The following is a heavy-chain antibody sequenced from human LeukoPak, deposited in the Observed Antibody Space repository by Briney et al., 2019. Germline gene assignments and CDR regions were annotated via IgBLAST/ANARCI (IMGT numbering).Heavy chain of an antibody. V-gene: IGHV4-34*01. Sequence: PSETLSLTCAVYGGSFSGYYWSWIRQPPGKGLEWIGEINHSGSTNYNPSLKSRVTISVDTSKNQFSLKLSSVTAADTAVYYCARHGGGVAGTLDYWGQGTLVTVSS. CDR1: GGSFSGYY. CDR3: ARHGGGVAGTLDY. D-gene: IGHD6-19*01. J-gene: IGHJ4*02. CDR2: INHSGST.